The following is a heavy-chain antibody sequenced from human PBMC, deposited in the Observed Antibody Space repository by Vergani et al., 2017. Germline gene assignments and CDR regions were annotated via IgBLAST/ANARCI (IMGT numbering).Heavy chain of an antibody. CDR3: AGDRDSSGYSSFDY. J-gene: IGHJ4*02. V-gene: IGHV3-23*01. Sequence: EVQLLESGGGLVQPGGSLRLSCAASGFTFSSYAMSWVRQAPGKGLEWVAAISGSGGRTYYADSVKCRFTISRDDSKNSLYLQMNSLRAEDTAVYYCAGDRDSSGYSSFDYWGQGTLVTVSS. CDR1: GFTFSSYA. CDR2: ISGSGGRT. D-gene: IGHD3-22*01.